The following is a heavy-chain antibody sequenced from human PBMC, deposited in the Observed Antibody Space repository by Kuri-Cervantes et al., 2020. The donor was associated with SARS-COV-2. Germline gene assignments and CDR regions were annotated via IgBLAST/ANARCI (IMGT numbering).Heavy chain of an antibody. Sequence: SVKVSCKASGYTFTSYGISWVRQAPGQGLEWMGGIIPIFGTANYAQKFQGRVTITADESTSTAYMELNSLRSEDTAVYYCARDVGFGYSYGHSYGMDVWGQGTTVTVSS. J-gene: IGHJ6*02. CDR1: GYTFTSYG. CDR2: IIPIFGTA. D-gene: IGHD5-18*01. V-gene: IGHV1-69*13. CDR3: ARDVGFGYSYGHSYGMDV.